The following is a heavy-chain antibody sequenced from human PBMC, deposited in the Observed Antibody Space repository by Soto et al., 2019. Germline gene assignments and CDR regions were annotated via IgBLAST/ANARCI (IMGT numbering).Heavy chain of an antibody. CDR1: GFTFSSYA. CDR2: ISGSGGST. CDR3: AKGPDILTGSLSSFYYYGMAV. V-gene: IGHV3-23*01. D-gene: IGHD3-9*01. Sequence: PGGSLRLSCAASGFTFSSYAMSWVRQAPGKGLEWVSAISGSGGSTYYADSVKGRFTISRDNSKNTLYLQMNSLRAEDTAVYYCAKGPDILTGSLSSFYYYGMAVWGQGTTVTVSS. J-gene: IGHJ6*02.